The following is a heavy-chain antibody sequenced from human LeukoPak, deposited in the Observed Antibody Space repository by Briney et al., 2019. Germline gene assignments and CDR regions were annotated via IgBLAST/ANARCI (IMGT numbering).Heavy chain of an antibody. Sequence: ASVKVSCKASGYTFTGYYMHWVRQAPGQRLEWMGWINAGNGNTKYSQKFQGRVTITADESTSTAYMELSSLRTEDTAVYYCARCSYYSNYAYYYYYYMDVWGKGTTVTVSS. CDR2: INAGNGNT. D-gene: IGHD4-11*01. CDR1: GYTFTGYY. V-gene: IGHV1-3*01. J-gene: IGHJ6*03. CDR3: ARCSYYSNYAYYYYYYMDV.